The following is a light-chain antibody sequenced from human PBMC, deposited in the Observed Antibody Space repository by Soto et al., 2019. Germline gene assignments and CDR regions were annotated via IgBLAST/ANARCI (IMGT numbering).Light chain of an antibody. Sequence: EIVMTQSPDTLSVSPGEGATLSCRVSQSIRSNLAWYQQRPGQAPRLLMYGASTRADGIPDRFSGSGSGTDFTLTISSLQSEDFAIYYCHQRQSWPRTFGQGTKVDIK. J-gene: IGKJ1*01. CDR1: QSIRSN. V-gene: IGKV3-15*01. CDR3: HQRQSWPRT. CDR2: GAS.